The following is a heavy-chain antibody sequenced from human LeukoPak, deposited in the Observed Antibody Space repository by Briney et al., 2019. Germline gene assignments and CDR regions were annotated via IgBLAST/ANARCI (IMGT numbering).Heavy chain of an antibody. J-gene: IGHJ4*02. CDR1: GGSISSGGYY. D-gene: IGHD6-13*01. V-gene: IGHV4-30-2*01. Sequence: SQTLSLTCTVSGGSISSGGYYWSWIRQPPGKGLEWIGYIYQSGSTYYTPSLESRVTISVDRSKNQFSLRLSSVTAADTAVYYCAKRVAAARIFDYWGQGTLVTVSS. CDR2: IYQSGST. CDR3: AKRVAAARIFDY.